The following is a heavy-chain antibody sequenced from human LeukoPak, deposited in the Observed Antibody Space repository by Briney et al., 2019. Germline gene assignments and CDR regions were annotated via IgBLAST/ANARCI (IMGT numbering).Heavy chain of an antibody. CDR3: AKEMVGTTFLLDY. CDR2: ISSSSSTI. J-gene: IGHJ4*02. V-gene: IGHV3-48*01. Sequence: GGSLRLSCAASGFTFSSYSMNWVRQAPGKGLEWVSYISSSSSTIYYADSVKGRFTISRDNSKNTLYLQMNSLRADDTAVYYCAKEMVGTTFLLDYWGQGTLVIVSS. CDR1: GFTFSSYS. D-gene: IGHD1-26*01.